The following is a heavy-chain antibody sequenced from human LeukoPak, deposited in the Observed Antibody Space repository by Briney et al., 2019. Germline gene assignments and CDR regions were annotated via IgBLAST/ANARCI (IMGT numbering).Heavy chain of an antibody. V-gene: IGHV3-48*02. Sequence: GGSLRLSCGASDFSFRTYSMIWARQTPGTGLEWISCISSGGGVTHYAESVKGRFSISRDNAKNSLFLQMNRLKDEDTAVYYCARVGVGDWGSVWDHWGQGVRVTVSS. J-gene: IGHJ4*02. D-gene: IGHD3-16*01. CDR3: ARVGVGDWGSVWDH. CDR1: DFSFRTYS. CDR2: ISSGGGVT.